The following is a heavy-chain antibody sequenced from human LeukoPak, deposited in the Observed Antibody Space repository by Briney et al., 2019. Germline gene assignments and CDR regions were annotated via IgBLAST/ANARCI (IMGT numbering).Heavy chain of an antibody. CDR2: XYSGGST. CDR1: XXXXXSXX. V-gene: IGHV3-53*01. Sequence: GXSLRLSCAASXXXXXSXXMSWVRXAXGKGLXXVXXXYSGGSTYYADSVKGRFTISRDNSKNTLYLQMNSLRAEDTAVYYCARDHTDYYDSSGYLGYWGQGTLVTVSS. D-gene: IGHD3-22*01. CDR3: ARDHTDYYDSSGYLGY. J-gene: IGHJ4*02.